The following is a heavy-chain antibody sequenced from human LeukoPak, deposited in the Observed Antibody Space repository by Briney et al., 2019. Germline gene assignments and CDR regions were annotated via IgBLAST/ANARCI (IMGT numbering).Heavy chain of an antibody. CDR2: IIPIFGTA. J-gene: IGHJ6*04. CDR1: GGTFSSYA. V-gene: IGHV1-69*06. Sequence: ASVKVSCKASGGTFSSYAISWVRQAPGQGLEWMGRIIPIFGTANYAQKFQGRVTITADKSTSTAYMELSSLRSEDTAVYYCARDLATMVRGVKIYGMDVWGKGTTVTVSS. CDR3: ARDLATMVRGVKIYGMDV. D-gene: IGHD3-10*01.